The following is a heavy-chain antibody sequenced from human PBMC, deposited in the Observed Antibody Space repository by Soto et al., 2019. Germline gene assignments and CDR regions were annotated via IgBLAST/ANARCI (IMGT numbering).Heavy chain of an antibody. Sequence: PSETLSLTCTVSGGSISSYYWSWIRQYPGKGLEWLGYIDGSGYTFYNPSLQSRLTLSMDTSKNQFPLKLSSATAADTAVYFCARKQAGFFYGIDYWGQGTLVTVSS. D-gene: IGHD3-3*01. CDR2: IDGSGYT. J-gene: IGHJ4*02. CDR3: ARKQAGFFYGIDY. V-gene: IGHV4-59*06. CDR1: GGSISSYY.